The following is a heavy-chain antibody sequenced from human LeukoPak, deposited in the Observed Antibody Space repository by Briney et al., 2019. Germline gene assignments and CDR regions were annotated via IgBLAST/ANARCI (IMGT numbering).Heavy chain of an antibody. CDR1: GGSISSGDYY. CDR3: ARDTDDSSGYLG. Sequence: PSETLSLTCTVSGGSISSGDYYWSWIRPPPGKGLEWIGYIDYSGSTYYNPSLKRRVTISEDTSKNQFSPKLHSVTGADTAVYYCARDTDDSSGYLGWGQGTLVTVTS. CDR2: IDYSGST. D-gene: IGHD3-22*01. V-gene: IGHV4-30-4*08. J-gene: IGHJ1*01.